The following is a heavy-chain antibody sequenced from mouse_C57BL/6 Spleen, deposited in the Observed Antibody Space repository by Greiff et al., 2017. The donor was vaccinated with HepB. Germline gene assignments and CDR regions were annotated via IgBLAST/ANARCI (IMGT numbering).Heavy chain of an antibody. V-gene: IGHV1-82*01. CDR2: IYPGDGDT. CDR3: ARSKGSYYGSSSGYFDV. J-gene: IGHJ1*03. D-gene: IGHD1-1*01. CDR1: GYAFSSSW. Sequence: QVQLQQSGPELVKPGASVKISCKASGYAFSSSWMNWVKQRPGKGLEWIGRIYPGDGDTNYNGKFKGKATLTADKSSSTAYMQLSSLTSEDSAVYFCARSKGSYYGSSSGYFDVWGTGTTVTVSS.